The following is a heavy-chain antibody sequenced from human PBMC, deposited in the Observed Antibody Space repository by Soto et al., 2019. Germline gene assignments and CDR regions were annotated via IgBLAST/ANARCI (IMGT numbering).Heavy chain of an antibody. CDR2: ISSSGGTT. V-gene: IGHV3-11*01. Sequence: GGFLRLSCAASRFTFSDYYMGWIRQAPGKGLEWVSYISSSGGTTYYADSVKGRFTISRDNAKNSLFLHMNSLRVEDTAVYYCARDLEPQYYFDSWGQGTLVTVSS. J-gene: IGHJ4*02. CDR1: RFTFSDYY. CDR3: ARDLEPQYYFDS.